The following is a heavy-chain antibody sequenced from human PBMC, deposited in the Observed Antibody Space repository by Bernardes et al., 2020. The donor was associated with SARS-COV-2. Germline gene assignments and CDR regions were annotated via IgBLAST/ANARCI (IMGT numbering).Heavy chain of an antibody. D-gene: IGHD6-19*01. J-gene: IGHJ4*02. CDR3: ARAGWYRFDY. CDR2: FSSDGTVT. V-gene: IGHV3-74*01. Sequence: GSLRLSCLASGFTLSNYWLHWVRQAPGKGLVWVSRFSSDGTVTNYADSVKGRFTISRDNAKNTLYLQMNSLRDEDTAIYYCARAGWYRFDYWGQGTLVTVSS. CDR1: GFTLSNYW.